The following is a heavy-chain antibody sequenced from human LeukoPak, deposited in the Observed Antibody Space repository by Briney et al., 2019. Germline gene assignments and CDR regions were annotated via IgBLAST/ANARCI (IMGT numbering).Heavy chain of an antibody. J-gene: IGHJ6*04. D-gene: IGHD3-3*01. CDR2: ISWNSGSR. V-gene: IGHV3-9*01. Sequence: PGGSLRLSCAASGFTFDDYAMRWVRQAPGEGREWVSGISWNSGSRGYADSVKGRFTICRDNAKNSLYLQMNSLRAEDTSFYYCAKDIRHYDFWSRYYKAEDYYYGIGVWPKGTTLPLSS. CDR1: GFTFDDYA. CDR3: AKDIRHYDFWSRYYKAEDYYYGIGV.